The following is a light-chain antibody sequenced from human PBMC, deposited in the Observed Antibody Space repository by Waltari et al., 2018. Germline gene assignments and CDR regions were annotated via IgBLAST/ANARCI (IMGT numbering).Light chain of an antibody. V-gene: IGKV3-20*01. CDR1: QSVSSSY. Sequence: EIVLTQSPGTLSLSPGERATLSCRASQSVSSSYLAWYQQKPGQAPRLLIYGASSRATGISDRFSGSGSGTDFTLTISRLEPEDFAVYYCQQYGRSGTFGQGTKVEIK. J-gene: IGKJ1*01. CDR2: GAS. CDR3: QQYGRSGT.